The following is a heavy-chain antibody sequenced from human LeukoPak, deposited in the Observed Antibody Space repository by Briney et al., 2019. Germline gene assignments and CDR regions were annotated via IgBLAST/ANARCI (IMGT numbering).Heavy chain of an antibody. CDR2: IYYSGST. CDR1: GGSISSSSYY. Sequence: SETLSLTCTVSGGSISSSSYYWGWIRQPPGKGLEWIGSIYYSGSTYYNPSLKSRVTISVDTSKNQFSLKLSSVTAADTAVYYCARAVPTIFGVVIDAFDIWGQGTMVTVSS. CDR3: ARAVPTIFGVVIDAFDI. D-gene: IGHD3-3*01. J-gene: IGHJ3*02. V-gene: IGHV4-39*01.